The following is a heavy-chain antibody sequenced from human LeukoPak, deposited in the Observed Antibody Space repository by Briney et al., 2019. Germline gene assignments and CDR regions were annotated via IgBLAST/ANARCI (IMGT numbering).Heavy chain of an antibody. V-gene: IGHV3-30*03. Sequence: GGSLRLSCAASGFTFSSYGMHWVRQAPGKGLEWVAVISYDGSNKYYADSVKGRFTISRDNSKNTLYLQMNSLRAEDTAVYYCAHQMVRGGIDYWGQGTLVTVSS. CDR3: AHQMVRGGIDY. J-gene: IGHJ4*02. D-gene: IGHD3-10*01. CDR1: GFTFSSYG. CDR2: ISYDGSNK.